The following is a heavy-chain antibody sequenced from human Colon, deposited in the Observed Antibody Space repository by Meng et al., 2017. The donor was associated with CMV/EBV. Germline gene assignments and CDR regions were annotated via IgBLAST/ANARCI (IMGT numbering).Heavy chain of an antibody. D-gene: IGHD6-19*01. V-gene: IGHV3-7*01. CDR1: GFIFSDYW. CDR2: INQGGGEK. CDR3: ATGKAVAGKSYYYYGMGV. Sequence: GGPLGLSCAASGFIFSDYWMTWVRQAPGKGLEWVANINQGGGEKYYVDSVKGRFTISRDNAKNSVYLQMNNLRAEDTAVYYCATGKAVAGKSYYYYGMGVWGQGTTVTVSS. J-gene: IGHJ6*02.